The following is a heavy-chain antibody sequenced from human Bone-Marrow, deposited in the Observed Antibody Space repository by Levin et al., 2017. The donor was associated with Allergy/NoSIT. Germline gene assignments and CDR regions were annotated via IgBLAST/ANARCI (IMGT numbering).Heavy chain of an antibody. D-gene: IGHD4-17*01. J-gene: IGHJ5*02. CDR1: GYSFTSYW. CDR2: IYPGDSDT. V-gene: IGHV5-51*01. CDR3: ARPSFNYGDYFWFDP. Sequence: GESLKISCKGSGYSFTSYWIGWVRQMPGKGLEWMGIIYPGDSDTRYSPSFQGQVTISADKSISTAYLQWSSLKASDTAMYYCARPSFNYGDYFWFDPWGQGTLVTVSS.